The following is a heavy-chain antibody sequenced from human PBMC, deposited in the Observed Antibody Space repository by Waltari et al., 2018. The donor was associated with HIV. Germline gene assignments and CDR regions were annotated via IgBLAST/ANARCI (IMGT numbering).Heavy chain of an antibody. D-gene: IGHD2-2*01. CDR2: IYYSGST. CDR1: GGSIRSGDYY. J-gene: IGHJ6*02. CDR3: ARAGSVFGTSPYGMDV. Sequence: QVQLQESGPGLVKPSQTLSPTCPVSGGSIRSGDYYWLWIRQPPGKGLEWIGYIYYSGSTYYNPSLKSRVTISVDTSKNQFSLKLSSVSAADTAVYYCARAGSVFGTSPYGMDVWGQGTTVTVSS. V-gene: IGHV4-30-4*01.